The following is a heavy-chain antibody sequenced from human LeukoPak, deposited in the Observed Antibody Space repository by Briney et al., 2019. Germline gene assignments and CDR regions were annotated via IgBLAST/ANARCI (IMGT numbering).Heavy chain of an antibody. CDR2: ISSSGSTI. D-gene: IGHD3-10*02. V-gene: IGHV3-11*04. Sequence: GGSLRLSCAASGFTFSDYCMSWIRQAPGKGLEWLSYISSSGSTICYADSVKGRCTISRDNAKNSLYLQMNSLRAEDTAVYYCAELGITMIGGAWGKGTTVTISS. CDR3: AELGITMIGGA. CDR1: GFTFSDYC. J-gene: IGHJ6*04.